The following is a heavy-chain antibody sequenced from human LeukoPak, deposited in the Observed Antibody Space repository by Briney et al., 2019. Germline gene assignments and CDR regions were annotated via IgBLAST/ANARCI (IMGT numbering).Heavy chain of an antibody. CDR2: ISYDGSNK. V-gene: IGHV3-30-3*01. J-gene: IGHJ4*02. CDR1: GFTFSSYA. Sequence: GGSLRLSCAASGFTFSSYAMHWVRQAPGKGLEWVAVISYDGSNKADSVKGRFTISRDNSKNTLYLQMNSLRAEDTAVYYCARDRSRIVVVVAAIVDYFDYWGQGTLVTVSS. D-gene: IGHD2-15*01. CDR3: ARDRSRIVVVVAAIVDYFDY.